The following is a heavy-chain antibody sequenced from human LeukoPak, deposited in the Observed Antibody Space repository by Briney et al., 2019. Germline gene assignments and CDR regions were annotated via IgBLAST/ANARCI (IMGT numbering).Heavy chain of an antibody. J-gene: IGHJ3*02. Sequence: GGSLRLSCAASGLTFNKTAMSWVRQSPGKGLEWVSAIGVSTSSTYYADFAKGRFTISRDNSKITLYLQMNSLRAEDTAVYYCAAGWLFLGAFDIWGQGTMVTVSS. CDR1: GLTFNKTA. D-gene: IGHD3-22*01. V-gene: IGHV3-23*01. CDR3: AAGWLFLGAFDI. CDR2: IGVSTSST.